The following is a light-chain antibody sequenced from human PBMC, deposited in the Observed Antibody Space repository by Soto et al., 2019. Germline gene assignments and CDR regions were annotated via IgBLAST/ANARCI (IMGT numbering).Light chain of an antibody. V-gene: IGLV2-11*01. J-gene: IGLJ1*01. CDR2: DGN. CDR1: SSDVDDYRY. CDR3: CSYADNYSYV. Sequence: QSVLAQPRSVSGSPGQLLTISCTGTSSDVDDYRYVSWYQQYPGKAPKLVIYDGNKRPSGVPDRFSGSNSGNTASLTISGLQAEDEADYYCCSYADNYSYVFGTGTKVTVL.